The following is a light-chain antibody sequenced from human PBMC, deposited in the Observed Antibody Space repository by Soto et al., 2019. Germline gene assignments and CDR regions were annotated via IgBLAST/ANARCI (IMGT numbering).Light chain of an antibody. CDR1: QGISSY. Sequence: DIQLTQYPSFLSSSVGDRVTITCRASQGISSYLAWYQQPPGKAPKLLIYGASTLQRGVSSRFSGSGSGTEFTLTISSLQPEDFATYYCQHLNTYPRTFGQGTKLEVK. CDR2: GAS. V-gene: IGKV1-9*01. CDR3: QHLNTYPRT. J-gene: IGKJ2*01.